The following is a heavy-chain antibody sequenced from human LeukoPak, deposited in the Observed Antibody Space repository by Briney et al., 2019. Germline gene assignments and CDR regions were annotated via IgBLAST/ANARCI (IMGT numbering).Heavy chain of an antibody. V-gene: IGHV4-61*02. D-gene: IGHD6-13*01. CDR2: IYTSGST. Sequence: SETLSLTCTVSGGSISSGSYYWSWIRQPAGKGLEWIGRIYTSGSTNYNPSLKSRVTISVDTSKNQFSLNLSSVTAADTAVYYCARFSSIAAAFDYWGLGTLVTVSS. CDR1: GGSISSGSYY. J-gene: IGHJ4*02. CDR3: ARFSSIAAAFDY.